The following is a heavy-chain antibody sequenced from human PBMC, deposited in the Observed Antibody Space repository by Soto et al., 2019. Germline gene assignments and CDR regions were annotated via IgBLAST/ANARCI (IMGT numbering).Heavy chain of an antibody. CDR3: ASTYGYGSGSYYNY. D-gene: IGHD3-10*01. J-gene: IGHJ4*02. CDR1: GGSFSGYY. V-gene: IGHV4-34*01. Sequence: QVQLQQWGAGLLKPSETLSLTCAVYGGSFSGYYWSWIRQPPGKGLEWIGEINHSGSTNYNPSLKSRVTISVDTSKNQFSLKLSSVTAADTAVYYCASTYGYGSGSYYNYWGQGTLVTVSS. CDR2: INHSGST.